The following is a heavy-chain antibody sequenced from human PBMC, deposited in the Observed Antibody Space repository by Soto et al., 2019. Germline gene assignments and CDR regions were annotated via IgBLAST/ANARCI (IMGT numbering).Heavy chain of an antibody. CDR3: ARTIGVVATIVDYYYGMDV. D-gene: IGHD5-12*01. Sequence: PGESLKISCKGSGYSFTSYWIGWVRQMPGKGLEWMGIIYPGDSDTRYSPSFQGQVTISADKSISTAYLQWSSLKASDTAMYYCARTIGVVATIVDYYYGMDVWGQGTTVTSP. J-gene: IGHJ6*02. V-gene: IGHV5-51*01. CDR1: GYSFTSYW. CDR2: IYPGDSDT.